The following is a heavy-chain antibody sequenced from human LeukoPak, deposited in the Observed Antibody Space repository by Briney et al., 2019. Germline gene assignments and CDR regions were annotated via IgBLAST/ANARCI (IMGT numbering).Heavy chain of an antibody. D-gene: IGHD2-2*02. Sequence: GGSLRLSCAASGFTFSSYAMSGVRQAPGKGREGGGAISGSGGSTYYADSVQGRLTISRDTCKNTLYLQMNRLRAEDTAVYYCAKVDGYQLLYGTFDYWGQGKLVTVSS. CDR1: GFTFSSYA. J-gene: IGHJ4*02. CDR2: ISGSGGST. CDR3: AKVDGYQLLYGTFDY. V-gene: IGHV3-23*01.